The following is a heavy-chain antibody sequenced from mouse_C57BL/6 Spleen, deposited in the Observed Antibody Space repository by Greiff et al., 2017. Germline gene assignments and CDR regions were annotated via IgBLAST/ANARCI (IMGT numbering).Heavy chain of an antibody. CDR3: ARPYDYDVAWFAY. Sequence: VMLVESGGDLVKPGGSLKLSCAASGFTFSSYGMSWVRQTPDKRLEWVATISSGGSYTYYPDSVKGRFTISRDNAKNTLYLQMSSLKSEDTAMYYCARPYDYDVAWFAYWGQGTLVTVSA. CDR1: GFTFSSYG. J-gene: IGHJ3*01. CDR2: ISSGGSYT. D-gene: IGHD2-4*01. V-gene: IGHV5-6*02.